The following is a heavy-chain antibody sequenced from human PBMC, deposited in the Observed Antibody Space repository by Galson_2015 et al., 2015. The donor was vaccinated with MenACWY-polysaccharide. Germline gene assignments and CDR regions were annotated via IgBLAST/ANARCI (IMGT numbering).Heavy chain of an antibody. CDR1: RFTFSTYW. J-gene: IGHJ4*02. V-gene: IGHV3-7*04. CDR3: ARGARWLDD. CDR2: IKPDGSQE. D-gene: IGHD2-15*01. Sequence: SLRLSCAASRFTFSTYWMTWVRQAPGKGLEWVANIKPDGSQENYVDSVKGRFTISRDNARDSLYLQMNSLRAEDTAIYYCARGARWLDDWGQGTLVTVSS.